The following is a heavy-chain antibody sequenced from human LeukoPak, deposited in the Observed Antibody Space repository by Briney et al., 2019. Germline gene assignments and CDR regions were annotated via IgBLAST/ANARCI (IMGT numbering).Heavy chain of an antibody. Sequence: SWVRQAPGKGLEWIGYIYYSGSTYYNPSLKSRVTISVDTSKNQFSLKLSSVTAADTAVYYCARGRSGVAAAGINGWFDPWGQGTLVTVSS. D-gene: IGHD6-13*01. V-gene: IGHV4-30-4*08. CDR3: ARGRSGVAAAGINGWFDP. CDR2: IYYSGST. J-gene: IGHJ5*02.